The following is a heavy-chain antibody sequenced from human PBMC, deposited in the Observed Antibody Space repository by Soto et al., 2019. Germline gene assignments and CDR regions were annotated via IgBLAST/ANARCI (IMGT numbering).Heavy chain of an antibody. J-gene: IGHJ4*02. CDR1: GGSINSGAYY. CDR3: ARDRSNSPDYFDY. CDR2: IYYSGRT. D-gene: IGHD6-6*01. Sequence: LSLTCAVSGGSINSGAYYWSWIRQPPGKGLEWIGHIYYSGRTYYSPSLESRLTISLDTSKNQFSLRLSSVNASDTAVYYCARDRSNSPDYFDYWGQGTLVTVSS. V-gene: IGHV4-30-4*01.